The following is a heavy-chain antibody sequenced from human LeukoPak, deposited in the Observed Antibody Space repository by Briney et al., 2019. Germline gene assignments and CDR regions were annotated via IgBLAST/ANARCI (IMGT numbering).Heavy chain of an antibody. CDR2: ISSSGSTI. Sequence: GGSLRLSCAASGFTFSDYYMSWIRQAPGKGLEWVSYISSSGSTIYYADSVKGRFTISRDNAKNSLYLQMNSLRAEDTAVYYCGRARFPPGDYYFMDGWGKGTTVTGSS. CDR1: GFTFSDYY. D-gene: IGHD2-21*01. V-gene: IGHV3-11*01. CDR3: GRARFPPGDYYFMDG. J-gene: IGHJ6*03.